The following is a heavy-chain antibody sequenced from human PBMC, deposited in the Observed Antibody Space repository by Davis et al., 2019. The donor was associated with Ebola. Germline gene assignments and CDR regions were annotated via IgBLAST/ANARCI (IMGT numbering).Heavy chain of an antibody. CDR1: GFTFSSYG. J-gene: IGHJ6*02. Sequence: GGSLRLSCAASGFTFSSYGMHWVRQAPGKGLEWVAVISYDGSNKYYADSVKGRFTISRDNSKNTLYLQMNSLRDEDTAVYYCANVEGGMDVWGQGTTVTVSS. CDR3: ANVEGGMDV. V-gene: IGHV3-30*18. CDR2: ISYDGSNK.